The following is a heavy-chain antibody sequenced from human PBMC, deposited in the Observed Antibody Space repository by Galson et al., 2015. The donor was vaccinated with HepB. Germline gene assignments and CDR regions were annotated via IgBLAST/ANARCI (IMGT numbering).Heavy chain of an antibody. CDR2: ISYDGSNK. CDR1: GFTFSSYG. CDR3: AKVFVVPAAILNYGMDV. V-gene: IGHV3-30*18. D-gene: IGHD2-2*01. J-gene: IGHJ6*02. Sequence: SLRLSCAASGFTFSSYGMHWVRQAPGKGLEWVAVISYDGSNKYYADSVKGRFTISRDNSKNTLYLQMNSLRAEDTAVYYCAKVFVVPAAILNYGMDVWGQGTTVTVSS.